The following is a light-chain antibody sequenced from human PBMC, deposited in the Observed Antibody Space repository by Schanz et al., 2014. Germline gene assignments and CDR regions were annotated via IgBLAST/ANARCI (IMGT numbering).Light chain of an antibody. J-gene: IGKJ1*01. CDR3: QQYGSSPGWT. V-gene: IGKV3-20*01. Sequence: ENVLTQSPGTLSLSPGERATLSCRASQTVISGYLAWYQQKPGQTPRLLIYAASTRAPGIPDRFSGSGSGTDFTLTISRLEPEDFAVYYCQQYGSSPGWTFGQGTKVEIK. CDR1: QTVISGY. CDR2: AAS.